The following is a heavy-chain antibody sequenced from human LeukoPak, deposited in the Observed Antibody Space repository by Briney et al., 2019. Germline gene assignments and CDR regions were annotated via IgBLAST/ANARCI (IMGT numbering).Heavy chain of an antibody. Sequence: SVKVSCKASGYTFTSYGISWVRQAPGQGLEWMGRITPILGIANYAQKFQGRVTITADKSTSTAYMELSSLRSEDTAVYYCAREVTMVRGVMDVWGQGTTVTVSS. CDR3: AREVTMVRGVMDV. J-gene: IGHJ6*02. CDR1: GYTFTSYG. V-gene: IGHV1-69*04. CDR2: ITPILGIA. D-gene: IGHD3-10*01.